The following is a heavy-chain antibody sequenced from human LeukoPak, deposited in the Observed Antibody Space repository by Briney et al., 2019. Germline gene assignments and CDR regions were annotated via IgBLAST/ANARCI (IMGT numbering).Heavy chain of an antibody. J-gene: IGHJ4*02. D-gene: IGHD6-19*01. CDR1: GGSISSYY. V-gene: IGHV4-4*07. Sequence: SETLSLTCTVSGGSISSYYWSWIRQPAGKGLEWIGRFHTSGSTNYNPSLKSRVTISVDTSKNQFSLKLSSVTAADTAVYYCARSGSGWPYYFDYWGQGTLVTVSS. CDR3: ARSGSGWPYYFDY. CDR2: FHTSGST.